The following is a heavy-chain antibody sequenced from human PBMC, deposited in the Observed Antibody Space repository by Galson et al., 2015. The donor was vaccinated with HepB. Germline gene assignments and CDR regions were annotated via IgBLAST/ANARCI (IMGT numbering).Heavy chain of an antibody. D-gene: IGHD6-13*01. CDR3: ARDPGIASAGTVGYFDY. Sequence: SCAADGCSFSTSPIGCGRQGPGTPVVWVADINQDGGGTSHMDCVKGRFTISRDNAKNSLYLQMNSLRAEDTAVYYCARDPGIASAGTVGYFDYWGQGTLVTVSS. V-gene: IGHV3-7*03. J-gene: IGHJ4*02. CDR1: GCSFSTSP. CDR2: INQDGGGT.